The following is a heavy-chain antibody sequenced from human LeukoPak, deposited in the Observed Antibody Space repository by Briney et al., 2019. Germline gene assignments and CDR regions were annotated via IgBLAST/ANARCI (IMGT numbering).Heavy chain of an antibody. D-gene: IGHD6-13*01. CDR2: ISGSGGST. J-gene: IGHJ4*02. V-gene: IGHV3-23*01. CDR1: GFTFSSYA. Sequence: GGSLRLSCAASGFTFSSYAMSWVHQAPGKGLEWVSAISGSGGSTYYADSVKGRFTISRDNSKNTLYLQMNSLRAEDTAVYYCAKQYSSSSGVFDYWGQGTQVTVSS. CDR3: AKQYSSSSGVFDY.